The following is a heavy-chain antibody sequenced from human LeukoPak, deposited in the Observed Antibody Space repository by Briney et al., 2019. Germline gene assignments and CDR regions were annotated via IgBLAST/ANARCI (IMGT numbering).Heavy chain of an antibody. V-gene: IGHV4-59*08. J-gene: IGHJ3*02. CDR3: ARHRSLPNMVRGGDAFDI. D-gene: IGHD3-10*01. CDR1: GGSISSYY. CDR2: IYYSGST. Sequence: SETLSLTCTVSGGSISSYYWSWIRQPPGKGLEWIGYIYYSGSTNYNPSLKSRVTISVDTSKNQFSLKLSSVTAADTAMYYCARHRSLPNMVRGGDAFDIWGQGTMVTVSS.